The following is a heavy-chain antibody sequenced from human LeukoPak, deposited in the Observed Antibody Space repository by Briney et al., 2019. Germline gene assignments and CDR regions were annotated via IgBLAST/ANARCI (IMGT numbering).Heavy chain of an antibody. D-gene: IGHD6-13*01. V-gene: IGHV3-23*01. CDR2: ISGSGGST. Sequence: QPGGSLRLSCAASGFTFSTYAMSWVRQAPGKGLEWVSDISGSGGSTYYADSVKGRFTVSRDNSKTTLYLQMSSLRADDTAVYYCAKGPRQQLVTRFDNWGQGTLVTVSS. CDR3: AKGPRQQLVTRFDN. CDR1: GFTFSTYA. J-gene: IGHJ4*02.